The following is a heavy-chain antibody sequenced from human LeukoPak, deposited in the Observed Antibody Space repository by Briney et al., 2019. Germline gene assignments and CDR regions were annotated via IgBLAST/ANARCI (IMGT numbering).Heavy chain of an antibody. V-gene: IGHV3-48*04. CDR2: ISSSSSTI. D-gene: IGHD3-9*01. CDR3: ARVGPSERYFDWLPDY. Sequence: PGGSLRLSCAASGFTFSSYSMNWVRQAPGKGLEWVSYISSSSSTIYYADSVKGRFTISRDNAKNSLYLQMNSLRAEDTAVYYCARVGPSERYFDWLPDYWGQGTLVTVSS. J-gene: IGHJ4*02. CDR1: GFTFSSYS.